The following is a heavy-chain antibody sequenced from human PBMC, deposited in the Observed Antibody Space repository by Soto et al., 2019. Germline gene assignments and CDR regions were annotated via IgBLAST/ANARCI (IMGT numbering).Heavy chain of an antibody. Sequence: GESLKISCKGSGYSFTNYWIGWVRQMPGKGLEWMGIIYPGDSDTRYSPSFQGQVTISTDKSISTAYLQWSSLRASDSAMYYCARARITGSTWTFDYWGQGTLVTVSS. CDR3: ARARITGSTWTFDY. CDR2: IYPGDSDT. CDR1: GYSFTNYW. J-gene: IGHJ4*02. V-gene: IGHV5-51*01. D-gene: IGHD1-20*01.